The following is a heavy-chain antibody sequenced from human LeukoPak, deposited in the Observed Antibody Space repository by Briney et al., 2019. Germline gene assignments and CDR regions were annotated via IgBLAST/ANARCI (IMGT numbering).Heavy chain of an antibody. J-gene: IGHJ6*03. Sequence: KTGGSLRLSCAASGFTFSSYSMNWVRQTPGKGLEWVSSISSSSSYIYYADSVKGRFTISRDNAKNSLYLQMNSLRAEDTAVYYCARGYSYGYFRDYYYMDVWGKRTTVTISS. CDR3: ARGYSYGYFRDYYYMDV. D-gene: IGHD5-18*01. V-gene: IGHV3-21*01. CDR2: ISSSSSYI. CDR1: GFTFSSYS.